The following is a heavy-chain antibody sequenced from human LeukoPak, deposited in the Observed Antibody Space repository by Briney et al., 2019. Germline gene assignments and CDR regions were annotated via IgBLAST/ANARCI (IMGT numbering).Heavy chain of an antibody. CDR3: ASGPRINWARFDQ. D-gene: IGHD1-1*01. Sequence: WETLSLTCTVSGVSISSYYWSWIRQPPGKGLEWIGYIYHSGSTNYNPSLKSRVTISVDTSKNQFSLKLSSVTAADTAVYYCASGPRINWARFDQWGQGTQVSVSS. CDR2: IYHSGST. CDR1: GVSISSYY. J-gene: IGHJ4*02. V-gene: IGHV4-59*01.